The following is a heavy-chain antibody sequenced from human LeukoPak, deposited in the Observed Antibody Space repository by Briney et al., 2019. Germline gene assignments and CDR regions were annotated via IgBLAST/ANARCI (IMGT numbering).Heavy chain of an antibody. Sequence: ASVKVSCKASGYTFTDYYMHWVRQAPGQGLEWMGSISPYNGNTNYAERLQGRVIMTADTSTRTAYMELRSLRSDDTAVFYCARDQYDFVWGSYRPYFDSWGQGTLVTVSS. CDR1: GYTFTDYY. CDR3: ARDQYDFVWGSYRPYFDS. J-gene: IGHJ4*02. D-gene: IGHD3-16*02. CDR2: ISPYNGNT. V-gene: IGHV1-18*04.